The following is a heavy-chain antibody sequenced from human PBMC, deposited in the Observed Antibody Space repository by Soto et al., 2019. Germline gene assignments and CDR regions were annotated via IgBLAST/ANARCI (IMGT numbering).Heavy chain of an antibody. J-gene: IGHJ6*02. V-gene: IGHV4-34*01. CDR1: GGSFSGYY. D-gene: IGHD3-22*01. Sequence: SSETLSLTCAVYGGSFSGYYWSWIRQPPGKGLEWIGEIYHSGSTNYNPSLKSRVTISVDTSKNQFSLNLSSVTAADTAVYYCARDETYYYDSSGSGDYYGMDVWGQGTTVTVSS. CDR2: IYHSGST. CDR3: ARDETYYYDSSGSGDYYGMDV.